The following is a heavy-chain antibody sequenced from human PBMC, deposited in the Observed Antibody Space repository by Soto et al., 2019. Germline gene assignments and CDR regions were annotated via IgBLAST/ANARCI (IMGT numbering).Heavy chain of an antibody. V-gene: IGHV1-8*01. Sequence: QVQLVQSGAEVKKPGASVKVSCKASGYTFTSYDINWVRQATGQGLEWMGWMNPNSGKPGYAQKFQGRVTMTTNTSISTAYMELSSLRSEETAVYYCGRVMAIPWQLSRDYYYYGMDVWGQGTTVTVSS. D-gene: IGHD2-2*02. CDR3: GRVMAIPWQLSRDYYYYGMDV. J-gene: IGHJ6*02. CDR1: GYTFTSYD. CDR2: MNPNSGKP.